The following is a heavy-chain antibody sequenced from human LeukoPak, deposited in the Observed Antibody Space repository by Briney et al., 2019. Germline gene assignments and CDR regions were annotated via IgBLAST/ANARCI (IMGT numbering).Heavy chain of an antibody. CDR1: GFTSSSYG. CDR2: ISGSGGST. CDR3: AKDTYSSGWYGGGAFDI. J-gene: IGHJ3*02. Sequence: PGGSLRLSCAASGFTSSSYGMSWVRQAPGKGLEWVSAISGSGGSTYYADSVKGRFTISRDNSKNTLYLQMNSLRAEDTAVYYCAKDTYSSGWYGGGAFDIWGQGTMVTVSS. V-gene: IGHV3-23*01. D-gene: IGHD6-19*01.